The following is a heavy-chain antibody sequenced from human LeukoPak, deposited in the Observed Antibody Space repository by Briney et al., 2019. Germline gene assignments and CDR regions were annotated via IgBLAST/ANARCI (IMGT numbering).Heavy chain of an antibody. Sequence: PSETQSLTCTVSGGSISSYYWSWIRQPPGKGLEWIGYIYYSGSTNYNPSLKSRVTISVDTSKNQFSLKLSSVTAADTAVYYCARDRFEVVPAADYYYGRDVWAQGTTVTVSS. CDR3: ARDRFEVVPAADYYYGRDV. CDR2: IYYSGST. CDR1: GGSISSYY. J-gene: IGHJ6*02. V-gene: IGHV4-59*01. D-gene: IGHD2-2*01.